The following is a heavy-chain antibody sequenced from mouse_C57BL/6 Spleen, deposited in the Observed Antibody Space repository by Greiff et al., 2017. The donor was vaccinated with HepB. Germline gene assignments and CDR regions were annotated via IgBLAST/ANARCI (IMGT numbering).Heavy chain of an antibody. J-gene: IGHJ3*01. CDR1: GYTFTEYT. CDR2: FYPGSGSI. CDR3: ARHEGSLLLRLGPFAY. Sequence: QVHVKQSGAELVKPGASVKLSCKASGYTFTEYTIHWVKQRSGQGLEWIGWFYPGSGSIKYNEKSKDKATLTADKSSSTVYMELSRLTSEDSAVYFCARHEGSLLLRLGPFAYWGQGTLVTVSA. D-gene: IGHD1-1*01. V-gene: IGHV1-62-2*01.